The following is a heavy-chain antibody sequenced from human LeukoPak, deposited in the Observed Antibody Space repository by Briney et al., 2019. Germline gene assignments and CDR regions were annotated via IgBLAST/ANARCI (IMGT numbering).Heavy chain of an antibody. CDR1: VYTFTSYG. CDR3: ARVPYYDFWSGYSDYFEY. Sequence: AAVKVSCKSSVYTFTSYGISWVRLAPAQGIEWMGWIRAYNGNTNYAQKLQGRVTMTTDTSTSTAYMELRSLRSDDTAVYYCARVPYYDFWSGYSDYFEYCGEGTLVTVSS. V-gene: IGHV1-18*01. J-gene: IGHJ4*02. D-gene: IGHD3-3*01. CDR2: IRAYNGNT.